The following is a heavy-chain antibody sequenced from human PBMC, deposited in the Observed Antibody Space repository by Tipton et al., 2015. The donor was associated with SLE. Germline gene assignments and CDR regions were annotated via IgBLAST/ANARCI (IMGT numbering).Heavy chain of an antibody. CDR3: GRRGMATSHCDG. V-gene: IGHV5-51*03. CDR2: IYPGDSDT. J-gene: IGHJ4*02. CDR1: GYSFTSNW. D-gene: IGHD5-24*01. Sequence: QSGPEVKKPGESLKISCKVSGYSFTSNWIGWVGQMPGKGLEWMGIIYPGDSDTRYSPSFQGRVTISVDKSSNTAYLQWSSLKASDTALYYCGRRGMATSHCDGGGKGTLITVTS.